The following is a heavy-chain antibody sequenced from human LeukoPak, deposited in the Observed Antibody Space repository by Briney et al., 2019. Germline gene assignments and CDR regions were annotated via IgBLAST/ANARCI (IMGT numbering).Heavy chain of an antibody. D-gene: IGHD6-6*01. CDR2: IYHSGST. V-gene: IGHV4-30-2*01. J-gene: IGHJ3*02. Sequence: SETLSLTCTVSGGSISSSSYYWSWIRQPPGKGLEWIGYIYHSGSTYYNPSLKSRVTISVDRSKNQFSLKLSSVTAADTAVYYCARDPVHIAARSKSAFDIWGQGTMVTVSS. CDR3: ARDPVHIAARSKSAFDI. CDR1: GGSISSSSYY.